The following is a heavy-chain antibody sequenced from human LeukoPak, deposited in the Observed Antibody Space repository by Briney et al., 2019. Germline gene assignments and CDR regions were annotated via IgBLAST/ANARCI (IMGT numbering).Heavy chain of an antibody. V-gene: IGHV3-23*01. CDR2: IIDSGIST. CDR1: GFTFNSYA. CDR3: AKGSRGSYDY. J-gene: IGHJ4*02. D-gene: IGHD1-26*01. Sequence: GGSLRLSCAASGFTFNSYAMTWVRQAPEKGLEWVSSIIDSGISTYYGDSVKGRFTISRDNSMNTLYLQMNSLRAEDTAVYYCAKGSRGSYDYWGQGTPVTVSS.